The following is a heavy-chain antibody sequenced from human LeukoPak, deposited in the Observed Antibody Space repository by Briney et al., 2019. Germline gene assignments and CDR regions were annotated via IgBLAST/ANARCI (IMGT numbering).Heavy chain of an antibody. CDR1: GFSISHYY. CDR3: ARGQAYCGADCYSD. CDR2: IYTGGGT. D-gene: IGHD2-21*02. Sequence: PGGSLGLSCAASGFSISHYYMTWVRQTPGKGLDWVSVIYTGGGTNYGDSVKGRFTISRDNSKNTLYLQMNSLRADDTAIYYCARGQAYCGADCYSDWGQGTLVTVSS. J-gene: IGHJ4*02. V-gene: IGHV3-66*01.